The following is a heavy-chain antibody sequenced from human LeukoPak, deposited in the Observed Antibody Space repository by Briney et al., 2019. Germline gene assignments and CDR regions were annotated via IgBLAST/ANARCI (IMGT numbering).Heavy chain of an antibody. D-gene: IGHD3-10*01. CDR3: ARASITKTLGRDDAFDI. J-gene: IGHJ3*02. CDR2: ISYDGSNK. CDR1: GFTFSSYA. Sequence: GGSLRLSCAASGFTFSSYAMPWVRQAPGKGLEWVAVISYDGSNKYYADSVKGRVTISRDNSKNTLYLQMNSLRAEDTAVYYCARASITKTLGRDDAFDIWGQGTMVTVSS. V-gene: IGHV3-30*04.